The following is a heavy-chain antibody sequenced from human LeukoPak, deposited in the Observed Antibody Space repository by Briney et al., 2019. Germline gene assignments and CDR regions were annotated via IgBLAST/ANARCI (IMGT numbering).Heavy chain of an antibody. CDR2: LHSGGTI. CDR3: AREGEKADGYNHGLDR. D-gene: IGHD5-24*01. Sequence: GGSLRLSCAATEFTVSRSYMTWVRQAPGKGLEWVSVLHSGGTIEYADTAKGRFTISRDISKNTVYLQMNNLRSEDTAVYFCAREGEKADGYNHGLDRWGQGTLVTVSS. J-gene: IGHJ4*02. CDR1: EFTVSRSY. V-gene: IGHV3-53*01.